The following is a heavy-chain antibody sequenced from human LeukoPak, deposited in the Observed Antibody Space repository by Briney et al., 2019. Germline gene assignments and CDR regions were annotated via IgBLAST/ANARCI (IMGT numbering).Heavy chain of an antibody. Sequence: PGGSLRLSCAASGSTVSSNYMSWVRQAPGKGLERVSVIYSGGSTYYADSVKGRFTISRDNSKNTLYLQMNSLRAEDTAVYYCARDRGEQQLVNDAFDIWGQGTMVTVSS. D-gene: IGHD6-13*01. CDR1: GSTVSSNY. V-gene: IGHV3-66*01. CDR3: ARDRGEQQLVNDAFDI. CDR2: IYSGGST. J-gene: IGHJ3*02.